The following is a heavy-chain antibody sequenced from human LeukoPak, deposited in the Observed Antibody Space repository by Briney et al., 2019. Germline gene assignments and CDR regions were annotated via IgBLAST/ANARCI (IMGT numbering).Heavy chain of an antibody. D-gene: IGHD5-24*01. J-gene: IGHJ6*03. CDR1: GVTFTSYS. CDR3: SKCRGMGFHSYYMDV. Sequence: PLGSLRLSCAASGVTFTSYSMSSVRPAPGKGRERVSYGGRGGSKYYANSVKGRCTISRHNRKSTLYPQMDNLTAENTAEYYGSKCRGMGFHSYYMDVGRKGTTVTVSS. CDR2: GGRGGSK. V-gene: IGHV3-23*01.